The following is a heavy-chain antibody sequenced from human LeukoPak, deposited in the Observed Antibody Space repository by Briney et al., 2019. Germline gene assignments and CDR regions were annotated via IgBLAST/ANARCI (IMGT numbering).Heavy chain of an antibody. J-gene: IGHJ3*02. Sequence: PGGSLRLSCAASGFTFSSHSINWVRQALGKGLEWVSVIYSGGSTYYADSVKGRFTISRDNSKNTLYLQMNSLRAEDTAVYYCASSLRRSMIVPFGAFDIWGQGTMVTVSS. V-gene: IGHV3-53*01. CDR1: GFTFSSHS. CDR2: IYSGGST. D-gene: IGHD3-22*01. CDR3: ASSLRRSMIVPFGAFDI.